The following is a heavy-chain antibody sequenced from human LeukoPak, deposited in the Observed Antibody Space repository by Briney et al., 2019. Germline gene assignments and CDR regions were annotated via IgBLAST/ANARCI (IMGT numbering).Heavy chain of an antibody. D-gene: IGHD5-12*01. Sequence: GGCRRPSCSASGFTFSDYYMGWVRLAPGKGLEWDSFILGSSSRIKYGDSVKGRFCISRDNAKNSLFQQMNTLTVENKDVYYSANIEAFDIWGLGTMVTVSS. J-gene: IGHJ3*02. CDR2: ILGSSSRI. CDR1: GFTFSDYY. CDR3: ANIEAFDI. V-gene: IGHV3-11*01.